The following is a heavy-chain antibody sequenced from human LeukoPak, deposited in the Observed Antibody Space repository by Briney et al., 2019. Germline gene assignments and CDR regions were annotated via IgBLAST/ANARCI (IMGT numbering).Heavy chain of an antibody. CDR3: AKDFRIGYSAHFDY. CDR1: GFTFSSYA. CDR2: ISGSGGGT. J-gene: IGHJ4*02. V-gene: IGHV3-23*01. D-gene: IGHD2-21*01. Sequence: GGSLRLSCAASGFTFSSYAMSWVRQAPGKGLEWVSAISGSGGGTYYADSVKGRFSISRDNSKNTLYLQMDSLRGEDTAVYYCAKDFRIGYSAHFDYWGQGALVTVSS.